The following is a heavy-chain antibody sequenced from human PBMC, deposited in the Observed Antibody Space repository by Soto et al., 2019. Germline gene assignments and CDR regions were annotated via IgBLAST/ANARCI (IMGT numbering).Heavy chain of an antibody. CDR1: GFTFSSYG. D-gene: IGHD3-10*01. J-gene: IGHJ4*02. CDR3: AKHRGGIKVPFDY. Sequence: VGSLRLSCAASGFTFSSYGMHWVRQAPGKGLEWVAVISYDGSNKYYADSVKGRFTISRDNSKNTLYLQMNSLRAEDTAVYYCAKHRGGIKVPFDYWGQGTLVTVSS. V-gene: IGHV3-30*18. CDR2: ISYDGSNK.